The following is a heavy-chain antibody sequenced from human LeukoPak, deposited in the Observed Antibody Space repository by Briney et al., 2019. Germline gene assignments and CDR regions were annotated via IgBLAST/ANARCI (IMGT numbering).Heavy chain of an antibody. V-gene: IGHV3-66*01. CDR2: IYSGGST. Sequence: PGGSLRLSCAASGFTVSSNYMSWVRQAPGKGLEWVSVIYSGGSTYYADSVKGRFTISRDNSKNTLYLQMNSLRAEDTAVYYCARVGHSSGYPYNWFDAWGQGTLVTVSS. CDR1: GFTVSSNY. J-gene: IGHJ5*02. D-gene: IGHD3-22*01. CDR3: ARVGHSSGYPYNWFDA.